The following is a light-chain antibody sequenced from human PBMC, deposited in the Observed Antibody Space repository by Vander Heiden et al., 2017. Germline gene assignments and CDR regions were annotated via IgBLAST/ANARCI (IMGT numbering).Light chain of an antibody. CDR3: QQYYITPRT. Sequence: DIVMTQSRDSLAVSLGERATINCKSSQSFLFSSNNRNYLTWYQQKPGQPPKLLIYWASTRETGVPDRFSGSGSGTDFTLTISSLQAEDVAVYYCQQYYITPRTFGQGTKVEIK. V-gene: IGKV4-1*01. J-gene: IGKJ1*01. CDR2: WAS. CDR1: QSFLFSSNNRNY.